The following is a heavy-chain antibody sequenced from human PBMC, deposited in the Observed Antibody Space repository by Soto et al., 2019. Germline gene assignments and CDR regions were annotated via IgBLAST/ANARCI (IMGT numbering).Heavy chain of an antibody. V-gene: IGHV4-34*01. J-gene: IGHJ4*02. CDR1: GESFNGYY. CDR3: ARVGDGYNPLDY. D-gene: IGHD5-12*01. CDR2: INHSGRT. Sequence: SETLSLTCSVYGESFNGYYWGWIRQPPGKGLQWIGEINHSGRTPYNPYLKSRVTISVDTSKNQFSLKLSSVTAADTAVYYCARVGDGYNPLDYWGQGTLVTVSS.